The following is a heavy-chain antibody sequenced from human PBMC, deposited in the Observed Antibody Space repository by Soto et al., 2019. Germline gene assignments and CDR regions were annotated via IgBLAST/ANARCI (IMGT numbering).Heavy chain of an antibody. V-gene: IGHV4-59*01. CDR3: GRFDGAKSREIVDY. Sequence: QVQLQESGPGLVKPSETLSLTCTVSGGSITPSYWSWIRQPPGKGLEWIGYIYHTGSVNYIPSLRGRVTMSVDTSKKQLSLKLSSVTAADTAVYYCGRFDGAKSREIVDYWGQGTLVTVSS. J-gene: IGHJ4*02. CDR1: GGSITPSY. D-gene: IGHD2-8*01. CDR2: IYHTGSV.